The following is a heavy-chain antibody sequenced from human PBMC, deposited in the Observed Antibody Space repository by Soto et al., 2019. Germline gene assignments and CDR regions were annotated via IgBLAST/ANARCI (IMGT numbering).Heavy chain of an antibody. Sequence: ASVKVSCKASGYTFTSHGISWVRQAPGQGLEWMGWISAYNGNTNYAQKLQGRVTMTTDTSTSTAYMELRSLRSDDTAVYYCARDWGRGYCSGGSCYPGSYWGQGTLVTVSS. CDR1: GYTFTSHG. V-gene: IGHV1-18*01. CDR2: ISAYNGNT. J-gene: IGHJ4*02. D-gene: IGHD2-15*01. CDR3: ARDWGRGYCSGGSCYPGSY.